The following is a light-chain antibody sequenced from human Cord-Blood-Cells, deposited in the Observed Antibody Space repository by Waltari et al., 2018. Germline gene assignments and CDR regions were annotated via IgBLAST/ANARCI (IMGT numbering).Light chain of an antibody. Sequence: QAVVPQEPSLTVSPGGPVTLTCASRTAAVPSGHYPYWFQQKPGQAHRTLIYDTSNKHSWTPARFSGSLLGGKAALTLSGAQPEDEAEYYCLLSYSGARVFGGGTKLTVL. V-gene: IGLV7-46*01. CDR2: DTS. CDR1: TAAVPSGHY. J-gene: IGLJ3*02. CDR3: LLSYSGARV.